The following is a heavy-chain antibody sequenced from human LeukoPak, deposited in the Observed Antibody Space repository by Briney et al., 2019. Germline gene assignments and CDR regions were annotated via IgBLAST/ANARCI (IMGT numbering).Heavy chain of an antibody. D-gene: IGHD6-13*01. Sequence: GASVKVSCKASGYTFTSYAMHWVRQAPGQRLEWMGWINAGNGNTKYSQEFQGGVTITRDTSASTAYMELSSLGSEDMAVYYCARYSSSWGSFDYWGQGTLVTVSS. CDR3: ARYSSSWGSFDY. CDR2: INAGNGNT. J-gene: IGHJ4*02. CDR1: GYTFTSYA. V-gene: IGHV1-3*03.